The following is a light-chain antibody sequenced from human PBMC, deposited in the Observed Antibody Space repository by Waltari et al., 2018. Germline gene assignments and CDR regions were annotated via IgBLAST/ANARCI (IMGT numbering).Light chain of an antibody. CDR1: QGISSY. CDR3: QQLNSYPSWT. V-gene: IGKV1-9*01. Sequence: IQLTQSPSSLSASVGDRVTITCRASQGISSYLAWYQQKPGKAPKLLIYAASTLQRGVPSRFSGCGSGTDFTLTLSSLQPEYFATYYCQQLNSYPSWTFGQGTKVEIK. J-gene: IGKJ1*01. CDR2: AAS.